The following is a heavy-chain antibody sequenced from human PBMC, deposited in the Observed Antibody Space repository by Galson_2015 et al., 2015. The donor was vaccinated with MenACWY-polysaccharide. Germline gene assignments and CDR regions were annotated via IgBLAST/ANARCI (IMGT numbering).Heavy chain of an antibody. V-gene: IGHV3-30*18. CDR3: AKDRPLRGLSVFYYGMDV. D-gene: IGHD3-10*01. J-gene: IGHJ6*02. Sequence: SLRLSCAVSGFIFSDYAIHWVRQAPGKGLEWLAVISYDGSNKYYLESVKGRFTISRDNSKDMVYLHMNSLRSEDTAVYFCAKDRPLRGLSVFYYGMDVWGRGTTVIVSS. CDR2: ISYDGSNK. CDR1: GFIFSDYA.